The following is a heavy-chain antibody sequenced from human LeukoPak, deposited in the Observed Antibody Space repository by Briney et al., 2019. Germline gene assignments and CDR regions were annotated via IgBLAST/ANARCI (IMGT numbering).Heavy chain of an antibody. J-gene: IGHJ4*02. D-gene: IGHD2/OR15-2a*01. CDR1: GFTFSSHT. CDR2: ISTSSSTM. Sequence: GGSLRLSCAASGFTFSSHTMRWVRQAPGKGLEWISYISTSSSTMYYAHSVKGRFTISRDNAQSSLYLQMNSLRAEDTAVYYCARDFNMAIYYFDYWGQGTLVTVSS. CDR3: ARDFNMAIYYFDY. V-gene: IGHV3-48*04.